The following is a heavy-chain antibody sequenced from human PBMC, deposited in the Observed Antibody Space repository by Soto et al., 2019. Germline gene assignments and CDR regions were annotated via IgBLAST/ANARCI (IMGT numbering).Heavy chain of an antibody. D-gene: IGHD5-18*01. J-gene: IGHJ6*02. Sequence: GGSLRLSCAASGFTFSSYSMNWVRQPPGKGLEWVSYISSSTSTIYYADSVKGRLTISRDNAQNSLYLQMNSLRAEDTAVYYCAKVSDVDTAMVPYYYYGMDVWGQGTTVTVSS. CDR3: AKVSDVDTAMVPYYYYGMDV. CDR1: GFTFSSYS. CDR2: ISSSTSTI. V-gene: IGHV3-48*01.